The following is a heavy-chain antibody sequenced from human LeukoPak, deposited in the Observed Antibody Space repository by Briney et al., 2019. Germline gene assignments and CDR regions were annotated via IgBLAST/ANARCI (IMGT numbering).Heavy chain of an antibody. J-gene: IGHJ4*02. CDR1: GGSISSSSYY. V-gene: IGHV4-39*07. Sequence: SETLSLTCTVSGGSISSSSYYWGWIRQPPGKGLEWIGSIYYSGSTYYNPSLKSRVTISVDTSKNQFSLKLSSVTAADTAVYYCARAYSSSWYYFDYWGQGILVTVSS. D-gene: IGHD6-13*01. CDR2: IYYSGST. CDR3: ARAYSSSWYYFDY.